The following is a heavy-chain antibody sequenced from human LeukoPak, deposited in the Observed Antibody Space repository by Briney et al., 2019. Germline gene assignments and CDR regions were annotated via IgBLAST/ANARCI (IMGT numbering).Heavy chain of an antibody. V-gene: IGHV3-7*03. Sequence: GGSLRLSCAVSGFNFRDYWMSWVRQAPGKGLEWVANINEDGSEKYYVDSVKGRFTISRDNSKNTLYLQMSSLTAEDTAVYYCAKDRAGIVSKFDYWGQGTLVTVSS. D-gene: IGHD3-22*01. J-gene: IGHJ4*02. CDR2: INEDGSEK. CDR1: GFNFRDYW. CDR3: AKDRAGIVSKFDY.